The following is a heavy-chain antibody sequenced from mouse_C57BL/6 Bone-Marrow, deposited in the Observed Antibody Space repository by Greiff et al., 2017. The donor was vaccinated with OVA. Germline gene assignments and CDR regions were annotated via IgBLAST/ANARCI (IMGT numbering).Heavy chain of an antibody. CDR2: IRNKANNHAT. Sequence: EVQLVESGGGLVQPGGSMKLSCAASGFTFSDAWMDWVRQSPEKGLEWVAEIRNKANNHATYYAESEKGRFTISNDDSKSSVYLQMNSLKAEVTGIYYCTGKGCDNYDDYYAMDYWGQGTSVTVSS. CDR3: TGKGCDNYDDYYAMDY. J-gene: IGHJ4*01. CDR1: GFTFSDAW. D-gene: IGHD3-3*01. V-gene: IGHV6-6*01.